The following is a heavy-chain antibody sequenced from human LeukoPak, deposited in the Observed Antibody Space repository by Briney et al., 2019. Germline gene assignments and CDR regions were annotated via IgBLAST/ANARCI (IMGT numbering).Heavy chain of an antibody. CDR2: ISSSISTM. CDR1: GFTFSSFS. V-gene: IGHV3-48*01. D-gene: IGHD3-10*01. CDR3: AKVSIDYYGSGTYDY. Sequence: GGSLRLSCAASGFTFSSFSMNWVRQAPGKGLEWVSYISSSISTMYYADSVKGRFTISRDNSKNTLYLQMNSLRAEDTAVYYCAKVSIDYYGSGTYDYWGQGTLVTVSS. J-gene: IGHJ4*02.